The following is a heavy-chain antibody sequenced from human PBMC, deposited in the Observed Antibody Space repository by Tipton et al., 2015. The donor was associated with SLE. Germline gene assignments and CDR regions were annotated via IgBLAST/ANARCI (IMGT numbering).Heavy chain of an antibody. V-gene: IGHV4-59*08. D-gene: IGHD2-15*01. CDR2: IYYREGT. J-gene: IGHJ5*02. CDR3: ARQVTNRWHVVWFDP. Sequence: TLSLTCTVSGDSINSYYWSWIRQPPGEGLEWIGYIYYREGTNYSPSLKSRVTISLDASKNQLSLKLSSVTAADTAVYYCARQVTNRWHVVWFDPWGQGTLVTASS. CDR1: GDSINSYY.